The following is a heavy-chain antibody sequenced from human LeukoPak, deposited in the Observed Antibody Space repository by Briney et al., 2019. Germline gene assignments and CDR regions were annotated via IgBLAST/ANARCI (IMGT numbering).Heavy chain of an antibody. D-gene: IGHD4-11*01. V-gene: IGHV4-59*12. CDR1: GGSISSYY. CDR3: ARAATVIGNWFDP. J-gene: IGHJ5*02. Sequence: PSETLSLTCTVSGGSISSYYWSWIRQPPGKGLEWIGYIYYSGSTNYNPSLKSRVTISVDTSKNQFSLKLSSVTAADTAVYYCARAATVIGNWFDPWGQGTLVTVSS. CDR2: IYYSGST.